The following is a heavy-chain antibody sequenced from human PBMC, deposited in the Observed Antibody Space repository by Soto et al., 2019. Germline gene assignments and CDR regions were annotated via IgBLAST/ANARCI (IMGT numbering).Heavy chain of an antibody. CDR2: IYYSGST. CDR3: ASRPMVRGVIGYYYYGMDV. D-gene: IGHD3-10*01. CDR1: GGSISSGGYY. Sequence: PSETLSLTCTVSGGSISSGGYYWSWIRQHPGKGLEWIGYIYYSGSTYYNPSLKSRVTISVDTSKNQFSLKLSSVTAADTAVYYCASRPMVRGVIGYYYYGMDVWGQGTTVTVSS. V-gene: IGHV4-31*03. J-gene: IGHJ6*02.